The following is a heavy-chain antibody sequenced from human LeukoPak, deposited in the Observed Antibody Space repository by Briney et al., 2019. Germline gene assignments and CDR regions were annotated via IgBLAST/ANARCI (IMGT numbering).Heavy chain of an antibody. CDR3: AREGRGWAFDI. CDR1: GYTFTGYY. D-gene: IGHD2-15*01. V-gene: IGHV1-2*02. J-gene: IGHJ3*02. Sequence: ASVKVSCKASGYTFTGYYIHWVRPAPGQGLEWMGWINPNSGGTNYAQKCLGRVTMTRDTSISTAYMELSRLRSDDTAVYCCAREGRGWAFDIWGQGTMVTVSS. CDR2: INPNSGGT.